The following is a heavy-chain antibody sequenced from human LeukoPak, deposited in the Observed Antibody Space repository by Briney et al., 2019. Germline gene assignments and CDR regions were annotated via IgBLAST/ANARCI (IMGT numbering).Heavy chain of an antibody. Sequence: SLRLSWAASGFTFSSHSMNWVRQPPRKWLEWDSSIISSSSYIYYAYSVKGPFTMSRDNAQNSLYLQMNSLRAEDTAVYYCARARGDSYSDYWGQGTLVTVSS. D-gene: IGHD2-21*02. CDR1: GFTFSSHS. CDR3: ARARGDSYSDY. J-gene: IGHJ4*02. V-gene: IGHV3-21*01. CDR2: IISSSSYI.